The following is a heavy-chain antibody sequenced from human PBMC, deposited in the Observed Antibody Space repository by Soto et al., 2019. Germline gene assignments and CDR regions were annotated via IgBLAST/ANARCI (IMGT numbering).Heavy chain of an antibody. CDR2: ISHTGTT. J-gene: IGHJ6*02. Sequence: SETLSLTCDVSGGSFSGFYWSWIRQPPGKGLEWLGDISHTGTTHSNPSLKSRVIISANTSKNQLSLKLTSVTAADTAVNYCAYDVKNYHCYAMDVWGQGTTVTVSS. CDR1: GGSFSGFY. V-gene: IGHV4-34*01. CDR3: AYDVKNYHCYAMDV. D-gene: IGHD3-3*01.